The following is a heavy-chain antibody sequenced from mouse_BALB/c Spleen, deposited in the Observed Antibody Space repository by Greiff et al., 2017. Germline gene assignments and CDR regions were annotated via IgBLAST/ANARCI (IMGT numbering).Heavy chain of an antibody. D-gene: IGHD1-1*01. CDR1: GDSITSGY. J-gene: IGHJ4*01. Sequence: EVQRVESGPSLVKPSQTLSLTCSVTGDSITSGYWNWIRKFPGNKLEYMGYISYSGSTYYNPSLKSRISITRDTSKNQYYLQLNSVTTEDTATYYCASYYGSSRYAMDYWGQGTSVTVSS. CDR3: ASYYGSSRYAMDY. V-gene: IGHV3-8*02. CDR2: ISYSGST.